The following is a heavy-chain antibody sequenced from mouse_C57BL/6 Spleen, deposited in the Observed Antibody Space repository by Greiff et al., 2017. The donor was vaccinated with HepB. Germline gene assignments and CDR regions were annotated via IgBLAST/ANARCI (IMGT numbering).Heavy chain of an antibody. Sequence: QVQLKQPGAELVKPGASVKLSCKASGYTFTSYWMHWVKQRPGQGLEWIGMIHPNSGSTNYNEKFKSNATLTVDKSSSTAYMQLSSLTSEDSAVYYCASMVTTVRSYFDYWGQGTTLTVSS. D-gene: IGHD2-3*01. V-gene: IGHV1-64*01. J-gene: IGHJ2*01. CDR1: GYTFTSYW. CDR2: IHPNSGST. CDR3: ASMVTTVRSYFDY.